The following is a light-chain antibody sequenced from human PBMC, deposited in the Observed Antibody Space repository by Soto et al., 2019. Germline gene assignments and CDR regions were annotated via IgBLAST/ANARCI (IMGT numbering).Light chain of an antibody. CDR3: HQYDKAPQT. V-gene: IGKV3-20*01. J-gene: IGKJ2*01. Sequence: EIVLTQSPGTLSLSPGERATLSFRASQYMTRTYIAWYQQKPGQAPRLLIYAASNRATGIPDKFSGSGSGTDYSLTITRLEPEDSAVYYCHQYDKAPQTFGQGTKVEIK. CDR1: QYMTRTY. CDR2: AAS.